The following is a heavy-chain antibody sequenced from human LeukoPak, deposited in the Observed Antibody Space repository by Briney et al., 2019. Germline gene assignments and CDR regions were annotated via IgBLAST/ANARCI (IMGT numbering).Heavy chain of an antibody. CDR3: ARDMTPLDSSGYDDAFDI. D-gene: IGHD3-22*01. J-gene: IGHJ3*02. CDR1: GYTFTSYA. V-gene: IGHV1-3*03. CDR2: INAGNGNT. Sequence: ASVKVSCKASGYTFTSYAMHWVRQAPGQRLEWMGWINAGNGNTKYSQEFQGRVTITRDTSASTAYMELSSLRSEDMAVYYCARDMTPLDSSGYDDAFDIWGQGTMVTVSS.